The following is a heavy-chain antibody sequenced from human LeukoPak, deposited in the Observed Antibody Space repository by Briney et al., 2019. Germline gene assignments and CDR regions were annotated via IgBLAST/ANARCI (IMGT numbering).Heavy chain of an antibody. CDR1: GYTFTGYY. Sequence: GASVKVSCKASGYTFTGYYMHWVRQAPGQGLEWMGWINPNSGGTNYAQKFQGRVTMTRDTSISTAYMELSRLRSDDTAVYCCARDEDGYNFSYFDYWGQGTLVTVSS. J-gene: IGHJ4*02. CDR2: INPNSGGT. V-gene: IGHV1-2*02. CDR3: ARDEDGYNFSYFDY. D-gene: IGHD5-24*01.